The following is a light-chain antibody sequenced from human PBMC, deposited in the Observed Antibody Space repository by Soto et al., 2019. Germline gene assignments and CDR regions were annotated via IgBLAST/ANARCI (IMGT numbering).Light chain of an antibody. J-gene: IGKJ1*01. CDR1: QSVSSSY. V-gene: IGKV3-20*01. CDR2: GAS. CDR3: QQYGNSPVT. Sequence: EIVLTQSPGTLSLSPGERATLSCRARQSVSSSYLAWYQQKPGQAPRLLIYGASSRATGIPDRFSGSGSGTDFTLTISRLEPEDFVVYYCQQYGNSPVTFGQGTKVEIK.